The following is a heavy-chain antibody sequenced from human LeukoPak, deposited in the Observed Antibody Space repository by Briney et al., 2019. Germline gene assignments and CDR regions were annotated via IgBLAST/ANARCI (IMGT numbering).Heavy chain of an antibody. J-gene: IGHJ5*02. CDR1: GGSVSSGSYY. V-gene: IGHV4-61*01. Sequence: SETLSLTCTVSGGSVSSGSYYWSWIRQPPGKGLEWIGYIYYSGSTNYNPSLRSRVTISVDTSKNQLSLKLSSVTAADTAVYYCARAVVVVAATFWFDPWGQGTLVTVSS. CDR2: IYYSGST. D-gene: IGHD2-15*01. CDR3: ARAVVVVAATFWFDP.